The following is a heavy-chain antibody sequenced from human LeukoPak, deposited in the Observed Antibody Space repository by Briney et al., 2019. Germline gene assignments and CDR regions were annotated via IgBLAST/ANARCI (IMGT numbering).Heavy chain of an antibody. CDR3: ATLGWLHLDH. CDR2: IYRGGVT. CDR1: GFTVNSNH. Sequence: QPGGSLRLSCAASGFTVNSNHMNWVRQAPGKALEWVSVIYRGGVTYYADSVKGRFTVSRVNSKNTLYLQMNSLRDEDTAVYYCATLGWLHLDHWGQGILVTVSS. V-gene: IGHV3-53*01. D-gene: IGHD5-12*01. J-gene: IGHJ4*02.